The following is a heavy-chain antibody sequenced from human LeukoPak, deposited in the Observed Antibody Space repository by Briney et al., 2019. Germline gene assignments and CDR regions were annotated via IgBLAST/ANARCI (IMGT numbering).Heavy chain of an antibody. V-gene: IGHV7-4-1*02. CDR3: ARGVRWSYRYYFDY. D-gene: IGHD1-26*01. CDR2: INTNTGNP. Sequence: ASVKVSCTASGYTFTSYAMNWVRQAPGQGLEWMGWINTNTGNPTYAQGFTGRFVFSLDTSVSTAYLQISSLKAEDTAVYYCARGVRWSYRYYFDYWGQGTLVTVSS. J-gene: IGHJ4*02. CDR1: GYTFTSYA.